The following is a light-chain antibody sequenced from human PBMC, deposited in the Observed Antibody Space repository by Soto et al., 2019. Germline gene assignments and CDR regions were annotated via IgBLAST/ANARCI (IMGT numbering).Light chain of an antibody. J-gene: IGKJ1*01. CDR2: DAS. V-gene: IGKV1-5*01. CDR3: QQYNSYSRT. Sequence: DIQRTQSPSTLSSSVGDRVTITCRASPGVSSWLAWYKQKPGRAPKLLIYDASTLESGVPSRFRGSGSGTEFTLTINSLKTDDFEIYYCQQYNSYSRTFGQGTKVDI. CDR1: PGVSSW.